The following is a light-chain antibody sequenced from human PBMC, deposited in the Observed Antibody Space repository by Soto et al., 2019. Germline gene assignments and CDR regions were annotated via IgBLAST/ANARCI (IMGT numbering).Light chain of an antibody. V-gene: IGKV4-1*01. Sequence: DIVLTQSPDSLAVSLGERATIHCKSSQTIFYTSSNKHYLAWYQQRPGQPPKLLIYWASDRESGVPNRFSGSGSGTDFTLTISGLQAEDVAVYYCQQYYSTPFTFGPGTRLDIK. CDR2: WAS. J-gene: IGKJ3*01. CDR1: QTIFYTSSNKHY. CDR3: QQYYSTPFT.